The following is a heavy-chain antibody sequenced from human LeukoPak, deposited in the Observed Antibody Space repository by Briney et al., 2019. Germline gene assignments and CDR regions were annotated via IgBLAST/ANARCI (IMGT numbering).Heavy chain of an antibody. D-gene: IGHD5-24*01. J-gene: IGHJ4*02. V-gene: IGHV3-21*01. CDR2: ISSSSYHI. CDR1: GFTFATDS. Sequence: PGGSLRLSCAASGFTFATDSMNWVRQAPGKGLEWVSSISSSSYHIYYADSVKGRFTISRDNAKNSVYLQISSLRPEDTAVYYCARDVGWLQSDYWGQGTLVTVSS. CDR3: ARDVGWLQSDY.